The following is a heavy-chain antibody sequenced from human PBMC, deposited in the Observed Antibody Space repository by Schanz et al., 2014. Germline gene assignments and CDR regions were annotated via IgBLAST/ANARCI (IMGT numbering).Heavy chain of an antibody. CDR1: GFTFSSYW. CDR2: IKSDGSST. D-gene: IGHD5-18*01. J-gene: IGHJ4*02. V-gene: IGHV3-74*02. Sequence: EVQLVESGGGVVRPGGSLRLSCAASGFTFSSYWMHWVRQVPGKGLVWVSRIKSDGSSTSYADSVKGRFTISRDNAKNTLYLQMNNLRAEDTAVYYCVRVSFADPRLYRGMDRDIDYWGQGTLIAVSS. CDR3: VRVSFADPRLYRGMDRDIDY.